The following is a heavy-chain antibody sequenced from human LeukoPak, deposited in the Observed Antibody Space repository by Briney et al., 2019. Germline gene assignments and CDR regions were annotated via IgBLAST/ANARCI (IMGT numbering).Heavy chain of an antibody. CDR2: INPSDGST. CDR3: ARMVYCSSISCSYYYYYMDV. Sequence: ASVKVSCKASGYTFTSYYMYWVRQAPGQGLEWMGIINPSDGSTRYAQKFQGRVTMTRDTSTRTVYMELRGLRSEDTAVYYCARMVYCSSISCSYYYYYMDVWGKGTTVTVSS. CDR1: GYTFTSYY. J-gene: IGHJ6*03. V-gene: IGHV1-46*01. D-gene: IGHD2-2*01.